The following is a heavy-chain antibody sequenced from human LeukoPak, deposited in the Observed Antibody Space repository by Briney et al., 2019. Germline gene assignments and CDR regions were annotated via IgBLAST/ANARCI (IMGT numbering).Heavy chain of an antibody. V-gene: IGHV1-18*01. J-gene: IGHJ4*02. Sequence: ASVKVSCKASGYTFTSYGISWVRQAPGQGLEWMGWISAYNGNTNYAQKLQGRVTMTTDTSTSTAYMELRSLRSDDTAVYYCAIPYDILTGVFFDYWGQGTLVTVSS. CDR1: GYTFTSYG. CDR3: AIPYDILTGVFFDY. D-gene: IGHD3-9*01. CDR2: ISAYNGNT.